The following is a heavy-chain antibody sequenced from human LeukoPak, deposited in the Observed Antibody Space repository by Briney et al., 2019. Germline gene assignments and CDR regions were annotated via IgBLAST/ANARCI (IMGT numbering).Heavy chain of an antibody. Sequence: GGSLRLSCAASGFTFSSYGMHWVRQAPGKGLEWVAVIWYDGSNKYYADSAKGRFTISRDNAKNSLYLQMNSLRAEDTAVYYCARDKRNSGYDSPPSRFDYWGQGTLVTVSS. D-gene: IGHD5-12*01. J-gene: IGHJ4*02. CDR2: IWYDGSNK. CDR3: ARDKRNSGYDSPPSRFDY. CDR1: GFTFSSYG. V-gene: IGHV3-33*01.